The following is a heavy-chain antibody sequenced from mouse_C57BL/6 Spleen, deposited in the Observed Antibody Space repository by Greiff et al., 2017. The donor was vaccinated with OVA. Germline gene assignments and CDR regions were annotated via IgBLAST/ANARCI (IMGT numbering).Heavy chain of an antibody. V-gene: IGHV1-59*01. Sequence: VQLQQPGAELVRPGTSVKLSCKASGYTFTSYWMHWVKQRPGQGLEWIGVIDPSDSYTNYNQKFKGKATLTVDTSSSTAYMQLSSLTSEDSAVYYCARSVRDYPFAYWGQGTLVTVSA. CDR2: IDPSDSYT. CDR1: GYTFTSYW. CDR3: ARSVRDYPFAY. D-gene: IGHD5-5*01. J-gene: IGHJ3*01.